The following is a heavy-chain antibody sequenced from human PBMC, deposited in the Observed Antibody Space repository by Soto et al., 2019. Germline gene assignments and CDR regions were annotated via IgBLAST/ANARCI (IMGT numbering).Heavy chain of an antibody. CDR1: GFTVSTKY. V-gene: IGHV3-66*01. D-gene: IGHD6-13*01. Sequence: PGGSLRLSCAASGFTVSTKYMSWVRQAPGKGLEWVSVIYSGGSTFYADSVRGRFTISRDNSKNTVNLQMNSLRAGDTAVYYCAKDASLNSSSWLVDYWGQGTLVTVSS. CDR3: AKDASLNSSSWLVDY. J-gene: IGHJ4*02. CDR2: IYSGGST.